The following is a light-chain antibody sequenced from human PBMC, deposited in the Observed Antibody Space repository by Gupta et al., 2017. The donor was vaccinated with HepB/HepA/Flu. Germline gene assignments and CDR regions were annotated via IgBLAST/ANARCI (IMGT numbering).Light chain of an antibody. CDR1: QRVSSY. CDR3: QQRSNWPRLT. V-gene: IGKV3-11*01. CDR2: DAY. J-gene: IGKJ4*01. Sequence: EIVLTQSPATLSLSPGERATLSCRASQRVSSYLAWYQPKPGQAPRLLIYDAYNRATGIPARFSGSGSGTDFTLTISSLEPEDFAVYYCQQRSNWPRLTFGGGTKVEIK.